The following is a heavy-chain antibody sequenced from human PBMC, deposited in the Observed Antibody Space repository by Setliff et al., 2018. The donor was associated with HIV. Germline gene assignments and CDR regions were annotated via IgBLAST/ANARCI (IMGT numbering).Heavy chain of an antibody. V-gene: IGHV1-18*01. CDR3: ARAAWDFLWGGVGY. CDR1: GYTFTTQG. CDR2: ISAYNGDR. D-gene: IGHD1-26*01. J-gene: IGHJ4*02. Sequence: GASVKVSCKASGYTFTTQGITWVRQAPGQGLEGMGWISAYNGDRRYAQSVQDRITLTTDTSTNTAYLELRSLRSDDTAVYYCARAAWDFLWGGVGYWGRGTLVTVSS.